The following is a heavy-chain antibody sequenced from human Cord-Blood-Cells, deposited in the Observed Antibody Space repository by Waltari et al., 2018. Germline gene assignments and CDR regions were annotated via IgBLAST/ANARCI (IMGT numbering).Heavy chain of an antibody. D-gene: IGHD6-6*01. Sequence: EVQLLESGGGLVQPGGSLRLSCAASGFTFSSYALSWVRQAPGKGLEWVSASSGSGVSTYYADSVKGRFTISRDNSKNTLYLQMNSLRAEDTAVYYCAKVKRQLVHYWGQGTLVTVSS. CDR1: GFTFSSYA. J-gene: IGHJ4*02. CDR2: SSGSGVST. CDR3: AKVKRQLVHY. V-gene: IGHV3-23*01.